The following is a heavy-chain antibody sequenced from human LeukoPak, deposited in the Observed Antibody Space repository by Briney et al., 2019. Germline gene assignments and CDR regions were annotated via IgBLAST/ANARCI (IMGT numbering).Heavy chain of an antibody. CDR2: ISADNGNT. D-gene: IGHD1-26*01. V-gene: IGHV1-3*01. Sequence: EASLNVSCKASGYTFTSYAIHWVRQAPGERREWMGWISADNGNTKYSQNFQGRVTFISNTSATTAFMELSSLRSEDAAVYYCARDSGSGSNDYWGQGTLVTVSS. J-gene: IGHJ4*02. CDR3: ARDSGSGSNDY. CDR1: GYTFTSYA.